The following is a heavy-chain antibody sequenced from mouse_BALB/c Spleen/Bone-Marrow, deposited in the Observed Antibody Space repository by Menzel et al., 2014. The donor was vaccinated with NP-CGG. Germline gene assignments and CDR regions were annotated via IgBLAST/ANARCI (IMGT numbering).Heavy chain of an antibody. CDR3: AREVGYYYATDY. Sequence: QVQLQQSGPQLVRPGASVKISCKASGYSFTSYWMHWVKQRPGQGLEWIGMIDPSDSETRLSQKFKDKATLTVDKSSSTAYMQLSSPTSEDSAVYYCAREVGYYYATDYWDQGTSVTVSS. CDR1: GYSFTSYW. V-gene: IGHV1S126*01. J-gene: IGHJ4*01. CDR2: IDPSDSET. D-gene: IGHD2-2*01.